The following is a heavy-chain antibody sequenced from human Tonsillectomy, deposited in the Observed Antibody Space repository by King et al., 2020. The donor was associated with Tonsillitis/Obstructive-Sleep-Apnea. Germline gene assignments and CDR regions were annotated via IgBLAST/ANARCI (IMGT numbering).Heavy chain of an antibody. CDR3: ARHPARRYCYGSSDY. Sequence: EVQLVESGAEVKKPGESLKISCKGSGYSFTSYWIGWVRQMPGKGLEWMGIIYPGDSDTRYSPSFQGQVTISADKSISTAYLQWSSLKASDTAMYYCARHPARRYCYGSSDYWGQGTLVTVSS. CDR1: GYSFTSYW. J-gene: IGHJ4*02. D-gene: IGHD5-18*01. V-gene: IGHV5-51*01. CDR2: IYPGDSDT.